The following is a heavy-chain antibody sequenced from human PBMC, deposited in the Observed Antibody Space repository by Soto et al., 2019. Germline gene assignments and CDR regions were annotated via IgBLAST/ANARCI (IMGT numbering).Heavy chain of an antibody. V-gene: IGHV1-18*01. Sequence: ASVKVSCKASGYTFTSYGISWVRQAPGQGLEWMGWISAYNGNTNYAQKLQGRVTMTTDTSMSTAYMELRSLRSDDTAVYYCARDWRDYGGNSEAFDIWGQGTMVTVSS. CDR2: ISAYNGNT. J-gene: IGHJ3*02. CDR3: ARDWRDYGGNSEAFDI. CDR1: GYTFTSYG. D-gene: IGHD4-17*01.